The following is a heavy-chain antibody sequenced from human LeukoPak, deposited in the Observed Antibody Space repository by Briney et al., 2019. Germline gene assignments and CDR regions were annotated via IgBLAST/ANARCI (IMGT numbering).Heavy chain of an antibody. CDR2: INSDGSST. V-gene: IGHV3-74*01. CDR1: GFTFSSYW. J-gene: IGHJ4*02. CDR3: AGDPRGTWEVYYFDY. D-gene: IGHD1-26*01. Sequence: GGSLRLSCAASGFTFSSYWMHWVRQAPGKGLVWVSRINSDGSSTSYADSVKGRFTISRDNAKNTLYLQMNSLRAEDTAVYYCAGDPRGTWEVYYFDYWGQGALVTVSS.